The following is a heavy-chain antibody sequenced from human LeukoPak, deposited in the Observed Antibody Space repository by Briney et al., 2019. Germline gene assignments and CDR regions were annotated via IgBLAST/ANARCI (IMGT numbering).Heavy chain of an antibody. Sequence: PGGSLRLSCAASGFTFSSYWMSWVRQALGKGLEWVANIKQDGSEKYYVDSVKGRFTISRDNVKNSLYLQMNSLRDDDTSVYFCARDASALYWGRGTLVTVSS. CDR3: ARDASALY. D-gene: IGHD6-19*01. CDR2: IKQDGSEK. V-gene: IGHV3-7*01. CDR1: GFTFSSYW. J-gene: IGHJ4*02.